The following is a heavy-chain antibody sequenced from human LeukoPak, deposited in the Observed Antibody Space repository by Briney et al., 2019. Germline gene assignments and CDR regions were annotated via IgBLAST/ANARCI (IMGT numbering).Heavy chain of an antibody. CDR2: MNPNSGNT. CDR3: ARGSASIGIAAAGGYGMDV. CDR1: GYTFTSYD. V-gene: IGHV1-8*01. J-gene: IGHJ6*02. D-gene: IGHD6-13*01. Sequence: ASVKVSCKASGYTFTSYDINWVRQATGQGLEWMGWMNPNSGNTGYAQKFQGRVTMTRNTSISTAYMELSSLRSEDTAVYYCARGSASIGIAAAGGYGMDVWGQGTTVTVSS.